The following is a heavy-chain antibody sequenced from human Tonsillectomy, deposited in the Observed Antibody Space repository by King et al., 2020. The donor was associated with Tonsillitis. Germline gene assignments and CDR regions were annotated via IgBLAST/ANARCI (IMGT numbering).Heavy chain of an antibody. D-gene: IGHD3-9*01. CDR2: MSNDGSNK. V-gene: IGHV3-30-3*01. Sequence: QLVQSGGGVVQPGRSLRLSCAASGFPLSSYGMHWVRQAPGKGLEWVAVMSNDGSNKDYGDSVKGRFTISRDTSKNILYLQMNSLRPEDTAVYYCAREGYGIFALDDWGQGILVTVSS. J-gene: IGHJ4*02. CDR3: AREGYGIFALDD. CDR1: GFPLSSYG.